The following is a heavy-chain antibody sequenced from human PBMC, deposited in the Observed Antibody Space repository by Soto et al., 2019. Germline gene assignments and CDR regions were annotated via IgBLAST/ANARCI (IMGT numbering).Heavy chain of an antibody. Sequence: GGSLRLSCAASGFSFNGSAMHWVRQASGKGLEWVGRIRSRANSYATTYAASVKGRFTISRDHSENTASLHMNSLKTEDTAVYYCKTSDNDKFVDYWSQGVLVTVSS. CDR3: KTSDNDKFVDY. J-gene: IGHJ4*02. CDR2: IRSRANSYAT. D-gene: IGHD5-12*01. V-gene: IGHV3-73*01. CDR1: GFSFNGSA.